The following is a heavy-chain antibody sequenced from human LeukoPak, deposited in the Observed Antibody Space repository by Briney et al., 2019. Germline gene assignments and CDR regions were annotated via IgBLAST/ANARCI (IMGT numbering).Heavy chain of an antibody. CDR2: INPNSGGT. V-gene: IGHV1-2*02. D-gene: IGHD2-2*01. J-gene: IGHJ6*02. CDR3: ARDYPVVPAAYYYYYGMDV. CDR1: GYTFTGYY. Sequence: ASVKVSCKASGYTFTGYYMHWVRQAPGQGLEWMGWINPNSGGTNYAQKFQGRVTMTRDTSISTAYMELSRLRSEDTAVYYCARDYPVVPAAYYYYYGMDVWGQGTTVTVSS.